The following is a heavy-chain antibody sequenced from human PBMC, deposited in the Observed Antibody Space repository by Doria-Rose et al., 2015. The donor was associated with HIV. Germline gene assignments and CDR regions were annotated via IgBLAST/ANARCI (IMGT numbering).Heavy chain of an antibody. V-gene: IGHV2-26*01. CDR3: ARIKSSRWYHKYYFDF. D-gene: IGHD6-13*01. CDR1: GVSLSSPGMG. Sequence: ESGPVLVKPTETLTLTCTVSGVSLSSPGMGVSWIRQPPGKPLEWLVSIFSDDERSYKTSLKSRLTISRGTSKSQVVLTMTDMDPVDTATYYCARIKSSRWYHKYYFDFWGQGTLVIVSA. CDR2: IFSDDER. J-gene: IGHJ4*02.